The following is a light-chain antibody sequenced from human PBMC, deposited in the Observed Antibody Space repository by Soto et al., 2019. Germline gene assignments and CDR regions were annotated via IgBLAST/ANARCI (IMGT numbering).Light chain of an antibody. J-gene: IGKJ1*01. CDR2: GAS. Sequence: EVVMTQAPATLSVSPGERGTLSCRASQSVSSNLAWYQQKPGQAPRLLIYGASTRATDVPARFSGSGSGTEFTLTISSLQSEDFAVYYCQQYNNWPRTFGQGTKVDI. CDR1: QSVSSN. V-gene: IGKV3D-15*01. CDR3: QQYNNWPRT.